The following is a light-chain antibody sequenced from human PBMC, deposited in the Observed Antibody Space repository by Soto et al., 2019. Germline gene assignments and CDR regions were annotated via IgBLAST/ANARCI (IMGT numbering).Light chain of an antibody. CDR1: ENVRTF. J-gene: IGKJ1*01. V-gene: IGKV3-11*01. CDR2: GAS. CDR3: QQHSHWPPWT. Sequence: EFVLTQSPATLSLSPGERATLSCRASENVRTFVDWYQQKPGQAPRLLIYGASNRATGIPARFSGSGSGTDFTLTISDLEPEDFAVYYCQQHSHWPPWTFAQGTKVDI.